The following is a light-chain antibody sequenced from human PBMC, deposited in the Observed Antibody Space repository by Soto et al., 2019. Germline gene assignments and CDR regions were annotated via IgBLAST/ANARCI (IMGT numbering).Light chain of an antibody. CDR3: QQSYSTPPT. Sequence: DIQMTQSPSSLSASVGDRVTITCRASQSISSYLNWYQQKPGKAPNLLIYAASSLQGGVPSRFSGSGSRTDFTLTISSLQPEDFATYYCQQSYSTPPTFGGGTKVDIK. CDR1: QSISSY. V-gene: IGKV1-39*01. CDR2: AAS. J-gene: IGKJ4*01.